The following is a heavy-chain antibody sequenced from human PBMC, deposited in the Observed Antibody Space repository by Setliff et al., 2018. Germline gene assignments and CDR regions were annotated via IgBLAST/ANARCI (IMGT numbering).Heavy chain of an antibody. CDR2: IYCSGKT. V-gene: IGHV4-39*01. D-gene: IGHD3-3*01. J-gene: IGHJ3*01. CDR3: ARIAYFDFWRGFGVGAFDL. Sequence: SETLSLTCSVSGASVSNVNYYWGWIRQPPGKGLEWVGSIYCSGKTYSNPSFKSRVTMSVDKSKNQFSLKLASVTAADRAVYYCARIAYFDFWRGFGVGAFDLWGHGSVVTVSS. CDR1: GASVSNVNYY.